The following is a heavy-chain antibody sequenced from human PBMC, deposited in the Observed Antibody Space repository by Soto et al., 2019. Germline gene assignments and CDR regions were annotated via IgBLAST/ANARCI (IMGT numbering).Heavy chain of an antibody. CDR2: IYYSGST. V-gene: IGHV4-39*01. CDR3: ARPHALYSSSSWFDY. D-gene: IGHD6-6*01. CDR1: GGSISSSSYY. J-gene: IGHJ4*02. Sequence: SETLSLTCTVSGGSISSSSYYWGWIRQPPGKGLEWIGSIYYSGSTYYNPSLKSRVTISVDTSKNQFSLKLSSVTAADTAVYYCARPHALYSSSSWFDYWGQGTLVTVSS.